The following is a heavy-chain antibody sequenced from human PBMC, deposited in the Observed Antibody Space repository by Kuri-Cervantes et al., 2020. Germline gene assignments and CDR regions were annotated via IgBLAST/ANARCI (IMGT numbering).Heavy chain of an antibody. J-gene: IGHJ4*02. V-gene: IGHV3-11*01. CDR1: GFTFSDYY. Sequence: GESLKISCAASGFTFSDYYMSWIRQAPGKGLEWVSYISSSGSTIYYADSVKGRFTISRDNVKNSLYLQMNSLRAEDTAVYYCARDFSYYDSSGYGYWGQGTLVTVSS. D-gene: IGHD3-22*01. CDR2: ISSSGSTI. CDR3: ARDFSYYDSSGYGY.